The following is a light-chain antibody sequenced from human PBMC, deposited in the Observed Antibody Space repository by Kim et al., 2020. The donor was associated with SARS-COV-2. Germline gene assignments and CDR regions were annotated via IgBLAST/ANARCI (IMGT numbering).Light chain of an antibody. Sequence: SSGESATPSCSASQSGSSSYLAWYQQKPGQVPSLLIYGTSSRATGVPDRFSGSRSGTDFTLTISRLEPEDFVVFFCHQYDNSVASFGQGTRLEIK. V-gene: IGKV3-20*01. CDR1: QSGSSSY. CDR3: HQYDNSVAS. CDR2: GTS. J-gene: IGKJ5*01.